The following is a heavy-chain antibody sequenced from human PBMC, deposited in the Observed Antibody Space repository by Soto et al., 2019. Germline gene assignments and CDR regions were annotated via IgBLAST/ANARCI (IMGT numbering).Heavy chain of an antibody. CDR3: ARGRYGDY. CDR1: GYDFTTYG. V-gene: IGHV1-18*01. D-gene: IGHD1-1*01. Sequence: QVHLVQSGAEVKKPGASVKVSCKGSGYDFTTYGITWERQAPGQGLEWMAWISAHNGNTDYAQKLQGRVTVTRDTSTSTPYMELRSLRSDDTAVYYRARGRYGDYWGQGALVTVSS. CDR2: ISAHNGNT. J-gene: IGHJ4*02.